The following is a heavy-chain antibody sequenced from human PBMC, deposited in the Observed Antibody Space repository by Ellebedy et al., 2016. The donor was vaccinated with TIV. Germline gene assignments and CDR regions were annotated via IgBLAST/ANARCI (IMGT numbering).Heavy chain of an antibody. J-gene: IGHJ5*01. Sequence: ASVKVSCKASGNTFNGYYIHWVRQAPGQGLEWLGWINPKSGGTKYAQKFQGRVTMTSETSVTTVYMELTRLTSDDSAVYYCAGDAGRGSDSWGQGTLVTVSS. CDR3: AGDAGRGSDS. CDR1: GNTFNGYY. CDR2: INPKSGGT. V-gene: IGHV1-2*02.